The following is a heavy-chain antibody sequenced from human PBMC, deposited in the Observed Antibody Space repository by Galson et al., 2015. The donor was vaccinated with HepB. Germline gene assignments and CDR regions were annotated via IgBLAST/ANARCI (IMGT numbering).Heavy chain of an antibody. CDR2: IYTSGTT. D-gene: IGHD2-2*01. CDR3: ARGRWSSASTWFDP. J-gene: IGHJ5*02. Sequence: SETLSLTCTVSGRSISSYSSSWIRPPAGKVREWIGRIYTSGTTNDNTSLRSRVTMSVDTSKNQFSLKLSLVTAADTAVYYCARGRWSSASTWFDPWGQGTLVTVSS. V-gene: IGHV4-4*07. CDR1: GRSISSYS.